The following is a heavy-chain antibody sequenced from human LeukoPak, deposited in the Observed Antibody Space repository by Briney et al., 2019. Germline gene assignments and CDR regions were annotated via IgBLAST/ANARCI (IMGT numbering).Heavy chain of an antibody. J-gene: IGHJ3*02. D-gene: IGHD5-24*01. Sequence: SETLSLTCTVAGGSITNNNFYWGWIRQPPGKGLEWIGGIYYTGFNASYPSLKSRVIVSIDTSKNQFSLKLSSVTAADTAVYYCARRKMATKKIDAFDIWGQGTMVTVSS. V-gene: IGHV4-39*07. CDR1: GGSITNNNFY. CDR2: IYYTGFN. CDR3: ARRKMATKKIDAFDI.